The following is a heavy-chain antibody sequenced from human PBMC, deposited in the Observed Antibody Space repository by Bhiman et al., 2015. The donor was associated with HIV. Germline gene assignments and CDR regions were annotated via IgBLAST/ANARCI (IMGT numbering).Heavy chain of an antibody. CDR2: ISGSGGST. CDR1: GFTFSSYA. V-gene: IGHV3-23*01. J-gene: IGHJ4*02. Sequence: EVQLLESGGGLVQPGGSLRLSCAASGFTFSSYAMSWVRQAPGKGLEWVSVISGSGGSTYYADSVKGRFTISRDNSKNTLYLQMNSLRAEDTAVYYCAKVPGRYCSSTSCYLDYWGQGTLVTVSS. CDR3: AKVPGRYCSSTSCYLDY. D-gene: IGHD2-2*01.